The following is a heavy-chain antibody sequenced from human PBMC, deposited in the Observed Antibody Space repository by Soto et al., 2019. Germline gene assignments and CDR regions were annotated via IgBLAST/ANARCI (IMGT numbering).Heavy chain of an antibody. CDR3: ARAGLTTLELATIY. CDR2: INANSGVT. CDR1: RYTFTDYY. D-gene: IGHD5-12*01. V-gene: IGHV1-2*02. Sequence: ASVKVSCKASRYTFTDYYVHWVRQSPGQGLEWMGWINANSGVTKFPQKFQGRVIMTRDTFISTVYMELSGLTSDDTAVYYCARAGLTTLELATIYWGQGTQVTVSS. J-gene: IGHJ4*02.